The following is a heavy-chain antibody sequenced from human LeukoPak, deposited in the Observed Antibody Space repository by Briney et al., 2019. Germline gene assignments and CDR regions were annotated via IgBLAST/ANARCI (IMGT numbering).Heavy chain of an antibody. CDR2: IIPIFGTA. J-gene: IGHJ4*02. Sequence: SVKVSCKASGGTFSSYAISWVRQAPGQGLEWMGRIIPIFGTANYAQKSQGRVTITTDESTSTAYMELSSLRSEDTAVYYCARSEQQLVNFDYWGQGTLVTVSS. V-gene: IGHV1-69*05. D-gene: IGHD6-13*01. CDR3: ARSEQQLVNFDY. CDR1: GGTFSSYA.